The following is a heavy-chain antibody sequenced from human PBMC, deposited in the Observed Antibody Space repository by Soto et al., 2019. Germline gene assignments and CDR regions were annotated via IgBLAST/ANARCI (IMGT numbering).Heavy chain of an antibody. CDR3: ARGGGYCSSTSCPRLYFDY. CDR2: INHSGST. V-gene: IGHV4-34*01. Sequence: QVQLQQWGAGLLKPSETLSLTCAVYGGSFSGYYWSWIRQPPGKGLEWIGEINHSGSTNYNPSLKRRVTISVDTSKNQFSLKLSSVTAADTAVYYCARGGGYCSSTSCPRLYFDYWGQGTLVTVSS. D-gene: IGHD2-2*01. CDR1: GGSFSGYY. J-gene: IGHJ4*02.